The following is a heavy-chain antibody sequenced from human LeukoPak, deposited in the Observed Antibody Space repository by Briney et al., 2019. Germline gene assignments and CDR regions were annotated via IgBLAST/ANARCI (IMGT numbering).Heavy chain of an antibody. Sequence: PGGSLRLSCAASGFTFSSYWMSWVRQAPGKGLEWVANIKQDGSEKYYVDSVKGRFTISRDNAKNSLYLQMNSLRAEDTAVYYCASMIGYCSSTSCSPFDPWGQGTLVTVSS. CDR2: IKQDGSEK. CDR3: ASMIGYCSSTSCSPFDP. D-gene: IGHD2-2*01. J-gene: IGHJ5*02. V-gene: IGHV3-7*01. CDR1: GFTFSSYW.